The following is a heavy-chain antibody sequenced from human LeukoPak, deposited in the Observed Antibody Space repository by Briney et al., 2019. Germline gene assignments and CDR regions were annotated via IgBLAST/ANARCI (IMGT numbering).Heavy chain of an antibody. D-gene: IGHD5-12*01. V-gene: IGHV5-51*01. CDR1: GYSFTSYW. CDR2: IYPGDSDT. CDR3: ARHDSGYDSYNDY. Sequence: GESLKISCKGSGYSFTSYWIGWVRQMPGRGLGWMGIIYPGDSDTRYSPSFQGQVTISADKSISTAYLQWSSLKALDTAMYYCARHDSGYDSYNDYWGQGTLVTVSS. J-gene: IGHJ4*02.